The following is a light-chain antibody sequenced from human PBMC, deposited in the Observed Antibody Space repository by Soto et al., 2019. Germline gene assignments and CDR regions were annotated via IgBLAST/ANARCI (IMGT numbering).Light chain of an antibody. CDR2: EVT. Sequence: QSALTQPPSASGSPGQSVTISCTGTSSDVGAYNYVSWYQQHPGKAPKVVIYEVTKRPSGVPDRFSGSKSGNTASLTVSGLQAEDEADYYCSSYADNSDLLYVVGTGTKLTVL. CDR3: SSYADNSDLLYV. J-gene: IGLJ1*01. V-gene: IGLV2-8*01. CDR1: SSDVGAYNY.